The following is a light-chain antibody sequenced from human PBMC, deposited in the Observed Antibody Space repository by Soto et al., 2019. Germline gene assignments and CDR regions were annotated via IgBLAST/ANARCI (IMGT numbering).Light chain of an antibody. CDR2: DAS. CDR1: QSISSW. Sequence: DIQMPQSPSTLSASVGDRVTITCRASQSISSWLAWYQQKPGKAPKLLIYDASSLESGVPSRLSGSGFWTEFSLTISCLQPDDFAAYDCQQYNSYSWTFGQGSKVEIK. CDR3: QQYNSYSWT. J-gene: IGKJ1*01. V-gene: IGKV1-5*01.